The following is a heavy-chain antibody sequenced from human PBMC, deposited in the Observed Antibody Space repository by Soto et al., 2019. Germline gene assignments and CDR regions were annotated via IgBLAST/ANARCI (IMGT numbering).Heavy chain of an antibody. J-gene: IGHJ6*02. CDR2: IKQDGSEK. CDR1: GFTFSSYW. CDR3: ARFYYDSSARYYYGMDV. V-gene: IGHV3-7*03. Sequence: PGGSLRLSCAASGFTFSSYWMSWVRQAPGKGLEWVANIKQDGSEKYYVDSVKGRFTVSRDNAKNSLYLQMNSLRAEDTAVYYCARFYYDSSARYYYGMDVWGQGTTVTVSS. D-gene: IGHD3-22*01.